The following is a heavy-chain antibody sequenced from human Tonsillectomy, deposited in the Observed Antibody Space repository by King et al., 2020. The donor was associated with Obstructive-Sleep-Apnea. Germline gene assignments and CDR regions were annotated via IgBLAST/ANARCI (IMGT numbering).Heavy chain of an antibody. CDR2: IRWNSGRI. CDR1: GFTFDDYS. CDR3: AKESFVDIVATIRGGYYHGMDV. D-gene: IGHD5-12*01. V-gene: IGHV3-9*01. J-gene: IGHJ6*02. Sequence: VQLVESGGGLVQPGRSLRLSCAASGFTFDDYSMHWVRQAPGKGLEWGSGIRWNSGRIGYADSVKGRFTISRDNAKNSLYLQMNSLRAEDTALYYCAKESFVDIVATIRGGYYHGMDVWGQGTTVTISS.